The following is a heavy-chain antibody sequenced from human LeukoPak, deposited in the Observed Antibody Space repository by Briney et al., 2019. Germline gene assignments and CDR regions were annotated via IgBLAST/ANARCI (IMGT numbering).Heavy chain of an antibody. J-gene: IGHJ6*03. Sequence: ASVKVSCKASGYTFTSYDINWVRQATGQGLEWMGWMNPNSGNTGYAQKFQGRVTMTRNTSISTAYMELSSLRSEDTAVYYCARPREPHYDFWSGYRYYYYYVDVWGKGTTVTVSS. CDR2: MNPNSGNT. CDR3: ARPREPHYDFWSGYRYYYYYVDV. D-gene: IGHD3-3*01. CDR1: GYTFTSYD. V-gene: IGHV1-8*01.